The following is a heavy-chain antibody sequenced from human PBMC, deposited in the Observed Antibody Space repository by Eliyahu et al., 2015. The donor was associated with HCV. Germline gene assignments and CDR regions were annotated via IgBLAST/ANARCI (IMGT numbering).Heavy chain of an antibody. V-gene: IGHV3-23*01. CDR3: AKSLGSGWYYGDTPVILY. J-gene: IGHJ4*02. CDR2: ISGSGGST. CDR1: GFTFSSYA. D-gene: IGHD6-19*01. Sequence: EVQLLESGGGLVQPGGSLRLSCAASGFTFSSYARSWVRQAPGKGLGXVSAISGSGGSTYYADSVKGRFTISRDNSKNTLYLQMNSLRAEDTAVYYCAKSLGSGWYYGDTPVILYWGQGTLVTVSS.